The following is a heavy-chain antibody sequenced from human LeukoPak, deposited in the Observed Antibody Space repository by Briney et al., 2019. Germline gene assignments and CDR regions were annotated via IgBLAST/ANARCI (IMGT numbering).Heavy chain of an antibody. D-gene: IGHD3-10*01. CDR3: AKNYGSDRGVPYGMDV. J-gene: IGHJ6*02. CDR2: IGSGSGGTT. Sequence: GGSLRLSCAASGFTFSSYSMNWVRQAPGKGLEWVSAIGSGSGGTTIYADSVKGRFTISRDNSKNTLYLQMSSLRGDDTAVYYCAKNYGSDRGVPYGMDVWGQGTTVTVSS. V-gene: IGHV3-23*01. CDR1: GFTFSSYS.